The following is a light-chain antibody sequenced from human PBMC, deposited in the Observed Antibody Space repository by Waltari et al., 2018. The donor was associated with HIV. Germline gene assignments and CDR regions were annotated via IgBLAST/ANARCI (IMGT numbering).Light chain of an antibody. J-gene: IGLJ2*01. V-gene: IGLV1-40*01. CDR1: RSTIRAGSF. Sequence: QSALTQPPSVSGAPGQRVTITCTRNRSTIRAGSFLPWYQHLPATSPKLLVYSDINRPSGVPDRFSGSKSGTSASLVITGLQAEDEADYYCQSYDSSLRASVFGGGTKLTVL. CDR3: QSYDSSLRASV. CDR2: SDI.